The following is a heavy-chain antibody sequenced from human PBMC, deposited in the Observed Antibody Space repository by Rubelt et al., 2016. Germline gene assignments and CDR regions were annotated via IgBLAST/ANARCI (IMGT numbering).Heavy chain of an antibody. CDR2: LNHDASEA. CDR3: ARLPQGSYGWVDY. Sequence: EVQLVESGGGLVQPGGSLRLSCVASGFTFSRYVMHWVRQGPGQGPVWVSRLNHDASEANYADSVKGRFTISRDNSNNTLYLQMNSLRAEDTALYYCARLPQGSYGWVDYWGQGTLVTVSS. CDR1: GFTFSRYV. J-gene: IGHJ4*02. V-gene: IGHV3-74*01. D-gene: IGHD5-18*01.